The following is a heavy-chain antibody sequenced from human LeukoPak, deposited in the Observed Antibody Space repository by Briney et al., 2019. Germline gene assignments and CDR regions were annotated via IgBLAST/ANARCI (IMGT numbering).Heavy chain of an antibody. CDR3: ARRYLRAFDI. V-gene: IGHV4-39*01. J-gene: IGHJ3*02. D-gene: IGHD1-26*01. CDR1: GGSISSSSYY. CDR2: IYYSGST. Sequence: ASETLSLTCTVSGGSISSSSYYWGWIRQPPGKGLEWIGSIYYSGSTYYNPSLKSRVTISVDTSKNQFSLKLSSVTAADTAVYYCARRYLRAFDIWGQGTMVTVSS.